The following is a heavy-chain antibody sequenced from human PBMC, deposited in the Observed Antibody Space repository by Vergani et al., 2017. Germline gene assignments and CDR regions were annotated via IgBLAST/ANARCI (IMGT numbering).Heavy chain of an antibody. D-gene: IGHD3-3*01. J-gene: IGHJ4*02. CDR2: IYYSGST. Sequence: QVQLQESGPGLVKPSETLSLTCTVSGGSISSYYWSWIRQPPGKGLEWIGYIYYSGSTNYHPSLKSRVTISVETSKNQFSLKLSSVTAADTAVYYCARSITIFGVVILDYWGQGTLVTVSS. CDR1: GGSISSYY. CDR3: ARSITIFGVVILDY. V-gene: IGHV4-59*01.